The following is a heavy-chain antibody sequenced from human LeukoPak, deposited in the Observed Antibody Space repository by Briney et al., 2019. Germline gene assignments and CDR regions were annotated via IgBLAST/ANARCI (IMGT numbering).Heavy chain of an antibody. CDR1: GGSISSYY. V-gene: IGHV4-59*08. J-gene: IGHJ6*02. D-gene: IGHD6-13*01. CDR3: ARLRIAPVYDYYYYGMDV. Sequence: SETLSLTCTVSGGSISSYYWSWIRQPPGKGLEWIGYIYYSGSTNYNPPLKSRVTISVDTSKNQFSLKLSSVTAADTAVYYCARLRIAPVYDYYYYGMDVWGQGTTVTVSS. CDR2: IYYSGST.